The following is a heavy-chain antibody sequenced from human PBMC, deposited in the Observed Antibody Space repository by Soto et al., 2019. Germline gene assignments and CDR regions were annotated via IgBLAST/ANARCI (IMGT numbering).Heavy chain of an antibody. Sequence: EVRLLESGGGLVQPGGSLRLSCAASGFTFRKYAMAWVRQAPGKGLEWVSGISETGGSTNYADSVRGRFTSSRDNSRNTVDLLMISLRAEDTAIYYCAKDRATIFGVVWKYGMDVWGQGTTVSV. CDR2: ISETGGST. V-gene: IGHV3-23*01. J-gene: IGHJ6*02. D-gene: IGHD3-3*01. CDR3: AKDRATIFGVVWKYGMDV. CDR1: GFTFRKYA.